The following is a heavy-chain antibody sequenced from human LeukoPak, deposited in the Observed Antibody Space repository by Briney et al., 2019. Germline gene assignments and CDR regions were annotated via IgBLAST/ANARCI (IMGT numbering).Heavy chain of an antibody. J-gene: IGHJ5*02. CDR2: ISADGNNI. Sequence: GGSLRLSCTATGFTFAVFGMAWVRQAPGRGLEWVSTISADGNNIHQADSVKGRFSISRDNSGGTLYLEMNSLRAEDTAIYYCAKDAGPQQLVCFDPWGQGILVTVSS. V-gene: IGHV3-23*01. D-gene: IGHD6-6*01. CDR1: GFTFAVFG. CDR3: AKDAGPQQLVCFDP.